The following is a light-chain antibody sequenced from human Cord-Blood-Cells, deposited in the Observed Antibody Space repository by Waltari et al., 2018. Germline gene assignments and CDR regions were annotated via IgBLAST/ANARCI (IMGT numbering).Light chain of an antibody. CDR1: PSVLYSSNNKNY. CDR3: QQYYSTPHT. V-gene: IGKV4-1*01. J-gene: IGKJ2*01. CDR2: WAS. Sequence: DIVMTQSPDSLAVSLGERATINCKSSPSVLYSSNNKNYLAWYQQKPGQPPKLLIYWASTRESGVPDLFSGSGSGTDFTLTISSLQAEDVAVYYCQQYYSTPHTFGQGTKLEIK.